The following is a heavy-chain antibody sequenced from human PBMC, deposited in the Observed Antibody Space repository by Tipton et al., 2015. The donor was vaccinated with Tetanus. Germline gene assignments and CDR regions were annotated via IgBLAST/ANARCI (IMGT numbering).Heavy chain of an antibody. Sequence: SLRLSCAASGFIFSNAWMNWVRQAPGKGLEWVGRIQRTTDGGTTDYAAPVKGRFTISRDDSENTLYLEMNSLKTEDTALYYCATDTPHCSGQSFDYWGQGTLVTVSS. CDR1: GFIFSNAW. CDR3: ATDTPHCSGQSFDY. J-gene: IGHJ4*02. D-gene: IGHD6-19*01. V-gene: IGHV3-15*07. CDR2: IQRTTDGGTT.